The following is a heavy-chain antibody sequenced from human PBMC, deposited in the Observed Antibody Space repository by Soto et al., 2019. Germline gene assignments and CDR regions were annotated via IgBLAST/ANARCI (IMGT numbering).Heavy chain of an antibody. CDR1: GFTFSSYG. CDR2: ISYDGSNK. J-gene: IGHJ4*01. CDR3: ARHCSSTSCYNWYGY. V-gene: IGHV3-30*03. D-gene: IGHD2-2*02. Sequence: QVQLVESGGGVVQPGRSLRLSCAASGFTFSSYGMHWVRQAPGKGLEWVAVISYDGSNKYYADSVKGRFTISRDNSKNTLYLQMNSLRAEDTAVYYCARHCSSTSCYNWYGYWGHGTLVTVSS.